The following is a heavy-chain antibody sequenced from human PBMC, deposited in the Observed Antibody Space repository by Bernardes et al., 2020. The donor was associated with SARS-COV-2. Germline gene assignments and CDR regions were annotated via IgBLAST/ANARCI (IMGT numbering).Heavy chain of an antibody. D-gene: IGHD3-10*01. CDR3: ARGRGVRGALFDY. CDR1: GYIFTNYD. J-gene: IGHJ4*02. V-gene: IGHV1-18*04. Sequence: ASVKVSCKASGYIFTNYDITWVRQAPGRGLEWMGSIGADTRFAHHLQGRVTLTTDTSTTTAYMELRSLRSDDTAVYYCARGRGVRGALFDYWGQGTMVTVSS. CDR2: IGADT.